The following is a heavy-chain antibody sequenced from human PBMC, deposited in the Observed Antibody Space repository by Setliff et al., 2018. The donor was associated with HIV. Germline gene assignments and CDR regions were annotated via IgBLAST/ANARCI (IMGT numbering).Heavy chain of an antibody. CDR3: AKDHATSSWFTALLDY. CDR2: IKSKTDGGST. V-gene: IGHV3-15*01. J-gene: IGHJ4*02. Sequence: GGSLRLSCAASGFTFSNAWMSWVRQAPGKGLEWVGRIKSKTDGGSTYYADSVKGRFTISRDNSKNTLYLQMNSLRAEDTAVYYCAKDHATSSWFTALLDYWGQGALVTVSS. CDR1: GFTFSNAW. D-gene: IGHD6-13*01.